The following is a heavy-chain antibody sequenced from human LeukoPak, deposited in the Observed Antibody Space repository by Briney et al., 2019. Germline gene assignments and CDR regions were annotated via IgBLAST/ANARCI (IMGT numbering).Heavy chain of an antibody. CDR3: ARDRNRRHTSSWYDSYYYYYSMDV. D-gene: IGHD6-13*01. Sequence: GASVKVSCKASGGTFSNFAITWVRQAPGQGLEWMGGIIPIFGSANVAQQFQGRVTFTSDDSTNTAYMELGNLRSEDTAIYYSARDRNRRHTSSWYDSYYYYYSMDVWGKGTTVTVSS. V-gene: IGHV1-69*13. CDR1: GGTFSNFA. CDR2: IIPIFGSA. J-gene: IGHJ6*03.